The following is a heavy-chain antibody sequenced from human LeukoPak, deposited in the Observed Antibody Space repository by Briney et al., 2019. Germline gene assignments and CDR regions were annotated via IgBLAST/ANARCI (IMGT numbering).Heavy chain of an antibody. Sequence: GGSLRLSCAASGFTFGTYSMNWVRQAPGKGLEWVSYISTSSSPIYYADSVRGRFTISRDNAKNSLYLQMNSLRAEDTAVYYCAKGSGRYGSGSFSDSWGQGTLVTVSS. J-gene: IGHJ5*01. CDR1: GFTFGTYS. CDR2: ISTSSSPI. CDR3: AKGSGRYGSGSFSDS. V-gene: IGHV3-48*01. D-gene: IGHD3-10*01.